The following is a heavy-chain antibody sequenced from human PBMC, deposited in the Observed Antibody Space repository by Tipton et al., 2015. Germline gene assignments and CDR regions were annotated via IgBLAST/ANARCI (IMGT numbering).Heavy chain of an antibody. CDR3: ARRRGGIAVAGTVDY. Sequence: TLSLTCTVSGGSIGSGIYYWGWIRQPPGKGLEWIGTIYYRGSTYYNPSLKSRVTISVDTSKNQFSLKLSSVTAADTAVYYCARRRGGIAVAGTVDYWGQGTLVTVSS. V-gene: IGHV4-39*01. D-gene: IGHD6-19*01. CDR2: IYYRGST. CDR1: GGSIGSGIYY. J-gene: IGHJ4*02.